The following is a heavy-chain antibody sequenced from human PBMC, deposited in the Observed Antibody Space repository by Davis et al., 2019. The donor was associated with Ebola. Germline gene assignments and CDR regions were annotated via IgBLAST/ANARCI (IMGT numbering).Heavy chain of an antibody. CDR2: IYYTGSA. D-gene: IGHD3-10*01. V-gene: IGHV4-59*03. Sequence: PSETLSLTCTVSGVSISRHYWCWIRQPPGQRLEWFGSIYYTGSAYYNSSLASRATISVDTSKNQFSLKLTSVTAADTAMYYCSERGSSVWGQGTLVTVSS. CDR1: GVSISRHY. CDR3: SERGSSV. J-gene: IGHJ4*02.